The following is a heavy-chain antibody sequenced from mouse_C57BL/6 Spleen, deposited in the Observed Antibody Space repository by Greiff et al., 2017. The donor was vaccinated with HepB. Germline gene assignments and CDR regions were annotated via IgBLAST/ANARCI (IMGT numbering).Heavy chain of an antibody. CDR3: ARTTVVAPSFAY. J-gene: IGHJ3*01. Sequence: VQLQQSGAELVKPGASVKISCKASGYAFSSYWMNWVKQRPGKGLERIGQIYPGDGDTNYNGKFKVKGTMTADKASSPAYMQLSSLTSEDSAVFFCARTTVVAPSFAYWGQGTLVTVSA. CDR2: IYPGDGDT. CDR1: GYAFSSYW. V-gene: IGHV1-80*01. D-gene: IGHD1-1*01.